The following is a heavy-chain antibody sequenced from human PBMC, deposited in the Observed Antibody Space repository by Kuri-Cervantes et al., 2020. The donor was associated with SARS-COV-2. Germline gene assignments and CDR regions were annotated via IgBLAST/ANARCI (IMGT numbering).Heavy chain of an antibody. CDR3: ARRDSSSSWYADY. J-gene: IGHJ4*02. V-gene: IGHV4-61*09. Sequence: SETLSLTCTVSGGSISSGSYYWSWIRQPAGKGLEWIGHIYTSGSTNYNPSLKSRVTISVDTSKNQFSLKLSSVTAADTAVYYCARRDSSSSWYADYWGQGTLVTVSS. CDR2: IYTSGST. D-gene: IGHD6-13*01. CDR1: GGSISSGSYY.